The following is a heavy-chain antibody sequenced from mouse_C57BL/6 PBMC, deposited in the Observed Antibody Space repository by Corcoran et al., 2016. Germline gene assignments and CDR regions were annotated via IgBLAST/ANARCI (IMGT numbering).Heavy chain of an antibody. J-gene: IGHJ1*03. CDR1: GYSITSGYS. V-gene: IGHV3-6*01. CDR3: ASRDYGSYWYFDV. D-gene: IGHD1-1*01. Sequence: DVQLQESGPGLVKPSQSLSLTCSVTGYSITSGYSWNWIRQFPGNKLEWMGYISYDGSNNYNPSLKNRISITRDTSKNQFFLKLNSVTTEDTATYYCASRDYGSYWYFDVWGTGTTVTVSS. CDR2: ISYDGSN.